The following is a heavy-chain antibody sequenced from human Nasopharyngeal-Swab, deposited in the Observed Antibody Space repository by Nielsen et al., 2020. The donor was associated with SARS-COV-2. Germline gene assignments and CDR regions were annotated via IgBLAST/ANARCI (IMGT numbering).Heavy chain of an antibody. CDR2: ISSSSSYI. D-gene: IGHD3-22*01. CDR3: ARDYYDSSGSFDY. V-gene: IGHV3-21*01. J-gene: IGHJ4*02. CDR1: GFTFSSYS. Sequence: GGSLRLSCAASGFTFSSYSMNWVRQAPGKGLEWVSSISSSSSYIYYADSVKGRFTISRDNARNSLYLQMNSLRAEDTAVYYCARDYYDSSGSFDYWGQGTLVTVSS.